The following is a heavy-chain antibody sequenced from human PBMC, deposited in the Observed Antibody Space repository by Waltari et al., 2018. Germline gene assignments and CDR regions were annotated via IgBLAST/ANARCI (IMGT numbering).Heavy chain of an antibody. J-gene: IGHJ4*02. Sequence: QVQLVESGGGVVQPGRSLRLSCAASGFTFSSYAMHWVRQAPGKGLEWVAVISYDGRNKYYADSVKGRFTISRDNSKNTLYLQMNSLRAEDTAVYYCARAIQLWSSFDYWGQGTLVTVSS. V-gene: IGHV3-30*04. CDR2: ISYDGRNK. D-gene: IGHD5-18*01. CDR1: GFTFSSYA. CDR3: ARAIQLWSSFDY.